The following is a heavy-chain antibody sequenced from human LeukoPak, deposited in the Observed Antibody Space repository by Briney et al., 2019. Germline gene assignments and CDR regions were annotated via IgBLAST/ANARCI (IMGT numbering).Heavy chain of an antibody. CDR1: GFTFSSYS. CDR2: ISSFSGTI. V-gene: IGHV3-48*01. J-gene: IGHJ4*02. D-gene: IGHD3-16*01. Sequence: PGESLRLSCAASGFTFSSYSMNWVRQAPGKGLEWVSYISSFSGTIYYADSVEGRFTISRDNAKNSLYLQMNSLRAEDTAVYYCARDQGGEQSYWGQGTLVTVSS. CDR3: ARDQGGEQSY.